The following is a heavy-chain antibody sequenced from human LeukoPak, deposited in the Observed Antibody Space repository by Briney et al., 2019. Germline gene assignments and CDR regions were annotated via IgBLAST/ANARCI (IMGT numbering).Heavy chain of an antibody. J-gene: IGHJ3*02. Sequence: SETLSLTCTVSGGSISSYYWSWIRQPPGKGLEWIGYIYYSGSTNYNPSLKSRVTISVDTSKNQFSLKLSSVTAANTAVYYCARATRDIVGGQGLNAFDIWGQGTMVTVSS. CDR1: GGSISSYY. V-gene: IGHV4-59*01. D-gene: IGHD2-15*01. CDR2: IYYSGST. CDR3: ARATRDIVGGQGLNAFDI.